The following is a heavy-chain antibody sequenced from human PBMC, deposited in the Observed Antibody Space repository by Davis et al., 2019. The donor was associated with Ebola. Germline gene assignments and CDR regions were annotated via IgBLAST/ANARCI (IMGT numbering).Heavy chain of an antibody. D-gene: IGHD2-21*01. J-gene: IGHJ6*02. CDR3: KGDTYYYYDMDA. CDR2: IFHSGST. V-gene: IGHV4-39*01. Sequence: MPSDTLSLTCTVSGASISSGSHYWAWIRQSPGKGLEWIGSIFHSGSTYYNPSLKSRVTISVDTSENQFSLRVNSVTAADTAVYFCKGDTYYYYDMDAWGQGTTVTVSS. CDR1: GASISSGSHY.